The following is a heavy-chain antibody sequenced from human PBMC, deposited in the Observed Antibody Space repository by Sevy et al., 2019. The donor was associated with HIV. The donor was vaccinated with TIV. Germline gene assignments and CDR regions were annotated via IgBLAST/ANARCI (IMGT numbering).Heavy chain of an antibody. CDR1: GFTFSNAW. J-gene: IGHJ4*02. Sequence: GGSLRLSCAASGFTFSNAWMSWVRQAPGKGLEWVGRIKSKTDGGTTDNAAPVKGRFTISRDDSKNTLYLQMNSLKTEDTAVYYCTTEDIVVVVAATAPIDYWGQGTLVTVSS. CDR3: TTEDIVVVVAATAPIDY. D-gene: IGHD2-15*01. V-gene: IGHV3-15*01. CDR2: IKSKTDGGTT.